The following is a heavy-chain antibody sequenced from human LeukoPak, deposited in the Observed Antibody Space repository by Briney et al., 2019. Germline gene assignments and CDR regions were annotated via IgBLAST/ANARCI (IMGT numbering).Heavy chain of an antibody. CDR2: IYPGDSDT. J-gene: IGHJ6*02. Sequence: GESLKISCQGSGYSFTTYWIGWVRQMPGKGLEWMGIIYPGDSDTRYSPSFQGQVTISADKSISTAYLQWSSLKASDTAMYYCARSPLSGIAVAGTDYYYGMDVWGQGTTVTVSS. CDR1: GYSFTTYW. CDR3: ARSPLSGIAVAGTDYYYGMDV. V-gene: IGHV5-51*01. D-gene: IGHD6-19*01.